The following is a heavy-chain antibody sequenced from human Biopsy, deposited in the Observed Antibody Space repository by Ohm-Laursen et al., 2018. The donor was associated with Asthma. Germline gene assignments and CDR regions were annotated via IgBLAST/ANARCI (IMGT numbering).Heavy chain of an antibody. Sequence: VKVSCKASGYTVTRYALNWVRQAPGQGLEWMGGLIPVLGTADYAPMFEGRVTITADESTSTAYLELTSLRFEDTAVYYCARGYSGTDRIVYYYSGMEVWGQGTTVTVSS. V-gene: IGHV1-69*13. CDR3: ARGYSGTDRIVYYYSGMEV. CDR1: GYTVTRYA. CDR2: LIPVLGTA. J-gene: IGHJ6*02. D-gene: IGHD5-12*01.